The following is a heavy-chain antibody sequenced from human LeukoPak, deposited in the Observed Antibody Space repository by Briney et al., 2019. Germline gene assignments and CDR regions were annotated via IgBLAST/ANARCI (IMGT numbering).Heavy chain of an antibody. CDR2: IIPILGIA. V-gene: IGHV1-69*04. Sequence: SVKVSCKASGGTFSSYAISWVRQAPGQGLEWMGRIIPILGIANYAQKFQGRVTITADKSTSTAYMELSSLRSEGTAVYYCARFRHDSSGSIDYWGQGTLVTVSS. CDR1: GGTFSSYA. CDR3: ARFRHDSSGSIDY. J-gene: IGHJ4*02. D-gene: IGHD3-22*01.